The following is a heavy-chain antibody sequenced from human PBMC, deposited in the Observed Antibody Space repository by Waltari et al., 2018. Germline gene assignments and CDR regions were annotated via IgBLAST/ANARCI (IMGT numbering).Heavy chain of an antibody. CDR1: GFTFSSYA. V-gene: IGHV3-30-3*01. D-gene: IGHD3-16*01. CDR3: ARDPFMITFGGVPFDY. CDR2: ISYDGSNK. J-gene: IGHJ4*02. Sequence: QVQLVESGGGVVQPGRSLRLSCAASGFTFSSYAMHWVRQAPGKGLGWVAVISYDGSNKYYADSVKGRFTISRDNSKNTLYLQMNSLRAEDTAVYYCARDPFMITFGGVPFDYWGQGTLVTVSS.